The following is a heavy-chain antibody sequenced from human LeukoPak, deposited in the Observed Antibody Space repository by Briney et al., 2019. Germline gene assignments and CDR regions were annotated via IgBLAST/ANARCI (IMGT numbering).Heavy chain of an antibody. J-gene: IGHJ4*02. V-gene: IGHV3-30*02. CDR1: GFTFSSYG. CDR3: ARDLQQQLVEGAFVDY. CDR2: IRYDGSNK. D-gene: IGHD6-13*01. Sequence: RSGGSLRLSCAASGFTFSSYGMHWVRQAPGKGLEWVAFIRYDGSNKYYADSVKGRFTISRDNSKNTLYLQMNSLRAEDTAVYYCARDLQQQLVEGAFVDYWGQGTLVTVSS.